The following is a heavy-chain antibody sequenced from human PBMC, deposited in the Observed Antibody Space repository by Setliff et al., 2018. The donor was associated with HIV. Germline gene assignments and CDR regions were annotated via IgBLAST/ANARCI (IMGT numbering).Heavy chain of an antibody. CDR2: IYTSGTT. D-gene: IGHD3-3*01. Sequence: PSETLSLTCAVYGGSFSGYYWTWIRQPPGKGLEWIGHIYTSGTTNYNPSLKSRVTISVDTSKSQFSLKLNSVTAADTAVYYCARDQSDWFYWGQGTLVTVSS. J-gene: IGHJ4*02. V-gene: IGHV4-59*01. CDR1: GGSFSGYY. CDR3: ARDQSDWFY.